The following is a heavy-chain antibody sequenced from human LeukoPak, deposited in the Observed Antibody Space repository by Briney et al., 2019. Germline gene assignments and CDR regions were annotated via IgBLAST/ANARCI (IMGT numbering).Heavy chain of an antibody. D-gene: IGHD1-26*01. CDR1: GFTFSNYW. CDR3: AREVGIAAFDI. J-gene: IGHJ3*02. V-gene: IGHV3-7*01. Sequence: GGSLRLSCAASGFTFSNYWMTWVRQAPGKGLEWVANIKQDGNRKYYVDSVKGRFTISRDNARNSLHLHMISLGAEDTGVYYCAREVGIAAFDIWGQGTMVTVSS. CDR2: IKQDGNRK.